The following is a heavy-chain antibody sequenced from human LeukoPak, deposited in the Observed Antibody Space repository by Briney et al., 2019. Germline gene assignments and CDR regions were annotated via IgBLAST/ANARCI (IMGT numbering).Heavy chain of an antibody. V-gene: IGHV3-21*01. J-gene: IGHJ4*02. CDR2: ISSSSSYM. CDR1: GFTFSSFT. Sequence: GGSLRLSCAASGFTFSSFTMNWVRQAPGKGLEWVSSISSSSSYMYYTDSVKGRFTISRDNAKNSPYLQMNSLRAEDTAVYYCARGPPSRWFHYWGQGTLVTVSS. CDR3: ARGPPSRWFHY. D-gene: IGHD6-13*01.